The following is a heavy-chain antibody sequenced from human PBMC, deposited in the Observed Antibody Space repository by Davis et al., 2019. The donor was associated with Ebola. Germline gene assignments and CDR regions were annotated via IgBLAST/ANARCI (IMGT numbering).Heavy chain of an antibody. Sequence: GGSLRLSCAASGFTFSDYYMNWIRQAPGKGLEWVSYISSSGSTIYYADSVKGQFTISRDNAKNSLYLQMNSLRAEDTAVYYCARWLRFRGYYYGMDVWGQGTTVTVSS. D-gene: IGHD3-10*01. J-gene: IGHJ6*02. CDR2: ISSSGSTI. CDR3: ARWLRFRGYYYGMDV. CDR1: GFTFSDYY. V-gene: IGHV3-11*01.